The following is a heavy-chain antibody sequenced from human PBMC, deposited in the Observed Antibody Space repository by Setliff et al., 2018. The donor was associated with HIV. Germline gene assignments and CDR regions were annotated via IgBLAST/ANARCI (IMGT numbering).Heavy chain of an antibody. CDR3: ARVGVDVVRHYYYYMDV. CDR1: GGSISSGGYY. J-gene: IGHJ6*03. V-gene: IGHV4-61*08. Sequence: SETLSLTCTVSGGSISSGGYYWSWIRQQPGKGLEWIGYIYYSGSTYCNASLKSRLTMSIDTSKSQFSLKLSSVTAADTAVYYCARVGVDVVRHYYYYMDVWGKGTTVTVSS. D-gene: IGHD3-10*01. CDR2: IYYSGST.